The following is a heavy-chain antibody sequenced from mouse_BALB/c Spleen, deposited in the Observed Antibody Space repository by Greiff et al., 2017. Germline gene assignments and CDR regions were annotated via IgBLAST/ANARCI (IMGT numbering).Heavy chain of an antibody. J-gene: IGHJ3*01. CDR1: GFTFSSYG. D-gene: IGHD2-4*01. Sequence: EVNVVESGGGLVQPGGSLKLSCAASGFTFSSYGMSWVRQTPDKRLELVATINSNGGSTYYPDSVKGRFTISRDNAKNTLYLQMSSLKSEDTAMYYCARDLMITPAWFAYWGQGTLVTVSA. CDR3: ARDLMITPAWFAY. V-gene: IGHV5-6-3*01. CDR2: INSNGGST.